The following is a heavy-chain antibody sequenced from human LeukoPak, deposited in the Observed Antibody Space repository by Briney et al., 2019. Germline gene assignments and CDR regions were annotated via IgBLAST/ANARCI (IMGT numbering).Heavy chain of an antibody. V-gene: IGHV4-4*07. CDR1: GGSISSYY. D-gene: IGHD2-21*02. CDR2: IYTSGST. J-gene: IGHJ4*02. CDR3: ASYPLAYCGGDCYHD. Sequence: SETLSLTCTVSGGSISSYYWSWIRQPAGKGLEWIGRIYTSGSTNYNPSLKSRVTMSVDTSKNQFSLKLSSVTAADTAVYYCASYPLAYCGGDCYHDWGQGTLVTVSS.